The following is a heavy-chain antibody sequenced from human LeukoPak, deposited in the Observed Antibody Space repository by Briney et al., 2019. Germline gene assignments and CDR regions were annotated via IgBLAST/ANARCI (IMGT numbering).Heavy chain of an antibody. J-gene: IGHJ1*01. Sequence: SETLSLTCTIFGDSVSRSDSYWDWIRQPPGKGLEWLGTIYYSGRTYYSPSLKSRVTLSVDTSNNQFSLTLSSVTAADTALYFCARRRYYDSSGYLEWGQGTLVTVSS. V-gene: IGHV4-39*01. CDR2: IYYSGRT. CDR3: ARRRYYDSSGYLE. D-gene: IGHD3-22*01. CDR1: GDSVSRSDSY.